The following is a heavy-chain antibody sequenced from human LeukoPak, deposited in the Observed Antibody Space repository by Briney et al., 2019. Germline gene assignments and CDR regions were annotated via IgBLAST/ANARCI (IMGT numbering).Heavy chain of an antibody. D-gene: IGHD3-22*01. V-gene: IGHV2-5*01. J-gene: IGHJ5*02. CDR1: GFSFSTSGVG. Sequence: SGPTLVNPTQTLTLTCTFSGFSFSTSGVGVGWIRQPPGKALEGLALIYWNDEKRYSPSLKSRLTITKDTSKNQLVLTLPNMDPVDTATYYCAHRHVGYSNSYWFDPWGQGTLVTVSS. CDR3: AHRHVGYSNSYWFDP. CDR2: IYWNDEK.